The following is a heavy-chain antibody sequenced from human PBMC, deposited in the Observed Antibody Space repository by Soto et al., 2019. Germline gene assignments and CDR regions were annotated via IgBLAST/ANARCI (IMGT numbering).Heavy chain of an antibody. Sequence: SETLSLTCSVSGASLSSDAYYWSWIRQHPVKGLEWIGYIYYSGATYYNPSLESRVTISLDTLKNHFSLRLSSVSAADTAAYYCARGGTRGDVFDIWGQGTMVTVSS. V-gene: IGHV4-31*03. CDR1: GASLSSDAYY. J-gene: IGHJ3*02. CDR2: IYYSGAT. CDR3: ARGGTRGDVFDI. D-gene: IGHD1-1*01.